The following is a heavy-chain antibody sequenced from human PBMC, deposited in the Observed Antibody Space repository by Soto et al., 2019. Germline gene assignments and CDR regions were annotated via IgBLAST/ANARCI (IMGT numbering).Heavy chain of an antibody. CDR3: ARDILVATLTNWFDP. V-gene: IGHV3-23*01. CDR2: ISGSGGST. Sequence: LRLSCAASGFTFSSYAMSWVRQAPGKGLEWVSAISGSGGSTYYADSVKGRFTISRDNSKNTLYLQMNSLRAEDTAVYYCARDILVATLTNWFDPWGQGTLVTVSS. D-gene: IGHD5-12*01. J-gene: IGHJ5*02. CDR1: GFTFSSYA.